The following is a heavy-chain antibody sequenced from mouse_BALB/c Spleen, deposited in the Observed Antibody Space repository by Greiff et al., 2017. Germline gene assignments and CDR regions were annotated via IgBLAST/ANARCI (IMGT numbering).Heavy chain of an antibody. D-gene: IGHD1-1*01. CDR3: ASYYYGSSLNWYFDV. CDR1: GYSITSDYA. Sequence: VQLQQSGPGLVKPSQSLSLTCTVTGYSITSDYAWYWIRQFPGNKLEWMGYISYSGSTSYNPSLKSRISITRDTSKNQFFLQLNSVTTEDTATYYCASYYYGSSLNWYFDVWGAGTTVTVSS. V-gene: IGHV3-2*02. CDR2: ISYSGST. J-gene: IGHJ1*01.